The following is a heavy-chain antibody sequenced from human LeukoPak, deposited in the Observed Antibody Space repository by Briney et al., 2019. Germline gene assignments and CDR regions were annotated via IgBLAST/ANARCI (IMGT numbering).Heavy chain of an antibody. D-gene: IGHD3-10*01. CDR2: ITWNSRVK. V-gene: IGHV3-9*01. J-gene: IGHJ5*01. CDR3: VKDKHGEEYTYGFYDS. CDR1: GFTFDNFA. Sequence: PGRSLRLSCAASGFTFDNFAMHWVRQAPGKGLEWVSGITWNSRVKTYTPSVKGRFTISRDNAKNSLDLQMSSLRPEDTALYYCVKDKHGEEYTYGFYDSWAQEP.